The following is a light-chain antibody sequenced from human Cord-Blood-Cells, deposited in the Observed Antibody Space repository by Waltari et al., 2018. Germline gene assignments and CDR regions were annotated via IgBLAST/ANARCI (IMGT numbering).Light chain of an antibody. J-gene: IGKJ3*01. Sequence: DIQMTQSPSSLSASVGDRVTITCRAGQSISSYLNWYQQKPGKAPKLLIYAASSLQSGVPSRFSGSGSGTDFTLTISSLQPEDFATYYCQQSYSTPRFTFGPGTKVDIK. CDR1: QSISSY. CDR3: QQSYSTPRFT. V-gene: IGKV1-39*01. CDR2: AAS.